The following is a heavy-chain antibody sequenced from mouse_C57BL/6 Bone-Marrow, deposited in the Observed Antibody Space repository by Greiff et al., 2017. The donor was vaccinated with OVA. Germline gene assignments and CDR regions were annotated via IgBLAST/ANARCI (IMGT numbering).Heavy chain of an antibody. V-gene: IGHV1-53*01. D-gene: IGHD4-1*01. CDR2: INPSNGGT. CDR1: GYTFTSYW. CDR3: AREGTGTRGYFDV. J-gene: IGHJ1*03. Sequence: VQLQQPGTELVKPGASVKLSCKASGYTFTSYWMHWVKQRPGQGLEWIGNINPSNGGTNYNEKFKSKATLTVDKSSSTAYMQLSSLTSEDSAVYYCAREGTGTRGYFDVWGTGTTVTVSS.